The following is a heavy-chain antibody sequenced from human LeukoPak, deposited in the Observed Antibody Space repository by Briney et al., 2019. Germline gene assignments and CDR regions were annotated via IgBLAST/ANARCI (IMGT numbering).Heavy chain of an antibody. CDR2: INHSGST. CDR3: ARGVPAAHLDC. J-gene: IGHJ4*02. Sequence: SETLSLTCAVYGGSFSGYYWSWIRQPPGKGLEWIGEINHSGSTNYNPSLKSRVTISVDTSKNQFSLKLSSVTAADTAVYYCARGVPAAHLDCWGQGTLVTVSS. V-gene: IGHV4-34*01. CDR1: GGSFSGYY. D-gene: IGHD2-2*01.